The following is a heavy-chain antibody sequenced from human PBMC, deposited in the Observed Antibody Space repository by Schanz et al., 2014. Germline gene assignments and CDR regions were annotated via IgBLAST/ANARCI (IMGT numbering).Heavy chain of an antibody. CDR1: GFTFSSYS. V-gene: IGHV3-48*01. J-gene: IGHJ4*02. Sequence: EVQLVETGGGLVQPGGSLRLSCTASGFTFSSYSMNWVRRAPGKGLEWVSYVSRSTPDIYYADSVKGRFTMSRDNAKTTIFLQMNSLRGEDATVYYYVGGSLCAFDYWGQGTLVTVSS. D-gene: IGHD2-8*02. CDR3: VGGSLCAFDY. CDR2: VSRSTPDI.